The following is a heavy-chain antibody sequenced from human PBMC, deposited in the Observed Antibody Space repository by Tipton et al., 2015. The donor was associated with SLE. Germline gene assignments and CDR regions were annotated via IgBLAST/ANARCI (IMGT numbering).Heavy chain of an antibody. CDR3: ARAYHSTSMTTYFDY. CDR2: LSVYNGNT. Sequence: QSGAEVKKPGASVKVSCKASGYTFSSFGISWVRQAPGQGLEWMGWLSVYNGNTNYTQNFQGRVTMTTDTSTSTAYMELRSLRSDDTAVYYCARAYHSTSMTTYFDYWGQGTLLTVSS. V-gene: IGHV1-18*04. J-gene: IGHJ4*02. CDR1: GYTFSSFG. D-gene: IGHD4-17*01.